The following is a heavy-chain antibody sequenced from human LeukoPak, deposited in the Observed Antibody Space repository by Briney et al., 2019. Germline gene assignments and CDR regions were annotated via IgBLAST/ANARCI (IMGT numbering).Heavy chain of an antibody. CDR1: GFTFSSYW. Sequence: GGSLRLSCAASGFTFSSYWMSWVRQAPGKGLEWVANIKQGGSEKYSVDSGKGRFAISRDNAKNSLYLQMNSLSAEDTAVYYCARDQIWFGDGGWFDPWGQGTLVTVSS. CDR3: ARDQIWFGDGGWFDP. D-gene: IGHD3-10*01. V-gene: IGHV3-7*03. CDR2: IKQGGSEK. J-gene: IGHJ5*02.